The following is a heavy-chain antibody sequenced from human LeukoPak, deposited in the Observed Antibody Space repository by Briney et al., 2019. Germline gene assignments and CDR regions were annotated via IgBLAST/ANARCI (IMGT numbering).Heavy chain of an antibody. D-gene: IGHD5-18*01. J-gene: IGHJ5*02. V-gene: IGHV1-69*13. CDR1: GGTFSSYA. Sequence: SVKVSCKASGGTFSSYAISWVRQAPGQGLEWMGGIIPIFGTANYAQKFQGRVTITADESTSTAYMELSSLRSEDTAVYYCARGEGWIQRNYNWFDPWGQGTLVTVSS. CDR3: ARGEGWIQRNYNWFDP. CDR2: IIPIFGTA.